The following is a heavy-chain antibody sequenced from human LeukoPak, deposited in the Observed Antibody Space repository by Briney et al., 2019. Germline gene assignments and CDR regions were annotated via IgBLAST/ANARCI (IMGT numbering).Heavy chain of an antibody. J-gene: IGHJ3*02. CDR2: ISSSGSTI. CDR3: ARASWSDAFDI. Sequence: GGSLRLSCAASGFTFSSNDMNWVRQAPGKGLEGVSYISSSGSTIYYADSVKGRFTIPRDNAKNSLYLQMNSRRAEDTAVYYCARASWSDAFDIWGQGTMVTVSS. CDR1: GFTFSSND. D-gene: IGHD6-13*01. V-gene: IGHV3-48*03.